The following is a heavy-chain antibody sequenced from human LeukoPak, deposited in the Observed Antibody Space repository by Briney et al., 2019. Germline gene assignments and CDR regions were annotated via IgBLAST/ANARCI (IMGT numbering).Heavy chain of an antibody. D-gene: IGHD6-19*01. J-gene: IGHJ4*02. CDR3: ARLSSGWYGPIDY. Sequence: GASLKISCKGSGSSFTSYWIGWGRQLPGKGLEWMGIIYPGDSDTRYGPSFQGQVTISADKSISTAYLQWSSLKASDTAMYYCARLSSGWYGPIDYWGQGTLVTVSS. V-gene: IGHV5-51*01. CDR1: GSSFTSYW. CDR2: IYPGDSDT.